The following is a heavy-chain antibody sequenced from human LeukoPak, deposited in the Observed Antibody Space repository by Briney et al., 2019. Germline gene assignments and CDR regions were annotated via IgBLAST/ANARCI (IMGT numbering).Heavy chain of an antibody. J-gene: IGHJ4*02. Sequence: SETLSLTCTVSGGSISSSSYYWGWIRQPPGKGLEWIGSIYYSGSTYYNPSLKSRVTISVDTSKNQFSLKLSSVTAADTAVYYCATMRPSGVTPYFDYWGQGTLVTVSS. D-gene: IGHD3-10*01. CDR3: ATMRPSGVTPYFDY. CDR1: GGSISSSSYY. CDR2: IYYSGST. V-gene: IGHV4-39*07.